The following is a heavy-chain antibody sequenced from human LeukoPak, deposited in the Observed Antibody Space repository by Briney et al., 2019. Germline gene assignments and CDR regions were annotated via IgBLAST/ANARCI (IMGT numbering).Heavy chain of an antibody. V-gene: IGHV1-69*05. CDR1: GGTFSSYA. J-gene: IGHJ6*03. CDR3: ASSITGTTDYYYYMDV. CDR2: IIPIFGTA. D-gene: IGHD1-7*01. Sequence: SVKVSCKASGGTFSSYAISWVRQASGQGLEWMGGIIPIFGTANYAQKFQGRVTITTDESTSTAYMELSSLRSEDTAVYYCASSITGTTDYYYYMDVWGKGTTVTVSS.